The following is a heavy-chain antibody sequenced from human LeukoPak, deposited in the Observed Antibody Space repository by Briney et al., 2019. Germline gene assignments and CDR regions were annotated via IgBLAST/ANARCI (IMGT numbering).Heavy chain of an antibody. J-gene: IGHJ4*02. Sequence: ESLKISCKGSGYTFTSYWIAWVRQMPGKGLEWMGIIYPGDSDTKYSPSFQGQVTISADMSISTAYLQWSSLKASDTAIYYCARKSRGRSAYYFDYWGQGTLVTVSS. CDR3: ARKSRGRSAYYFDY. CDR1: GYTFTSYW. D-gene: IGHD6-25*01. CDR2: IYPGDSDT. V-gene: IGHV5-51*01.